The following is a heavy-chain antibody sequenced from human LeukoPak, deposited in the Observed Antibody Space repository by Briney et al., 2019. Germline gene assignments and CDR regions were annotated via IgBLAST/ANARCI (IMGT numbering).Heavy chain of an antibody. Sequence: ASVKVSCKASGYTFTSYGISWVRQAPGQGLEWMGWISAYNGNTNYAQKLQGRVTMTTDTSTSTAYMELSSLRSGDTAAYYCARDLGAPDEGYFQHWGQGTLVTVSS. V-gene: IGHV1-18*01. J-gene: IGHJ1*01. CDR2: ISAYNGNT. CDR3: ARDLGAPDEGYFQH. D-gene: IGHD1-26*01. CDR1: GYTFTSYG.